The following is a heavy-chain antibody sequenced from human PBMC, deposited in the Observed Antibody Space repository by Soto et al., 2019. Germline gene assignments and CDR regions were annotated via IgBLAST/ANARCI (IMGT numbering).Heavy chain of an antibody. CDR1: GFTISTNY. V-gene: IGHV3-66*01. D-gene: IGHD1-1*01. CDR2: IYSGGHT. Sequence: EVQQGESGGGLVQPGGSLRLSCAASGFTISTNYMSWVRQAPGKGLELVSMIYSGGHTYYADSVKGRFTTSRDNSKNTLYLQMNSLRADDTAVYYCASRRNPYGTYDYWGQGTLVTVSS. J-gene: IGHJ4*02. CDR3: ASRRNPYGTYDY.